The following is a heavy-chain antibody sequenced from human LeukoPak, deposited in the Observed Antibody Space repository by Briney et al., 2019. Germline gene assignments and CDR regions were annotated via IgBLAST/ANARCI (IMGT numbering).Heavy chain of an antibody. J-gene: IGHJ4*02. CDR3: ARDYVYCSGGSCYLIDY. Sequence: SVKVSCKASGGTFSSYAISWVRQAPGQGLEWMGRIIPILGIANYAQKFQARVTITADKSTSTAYMELSSLRSEDTAVYYCARDYVYCSGGSCYLIDYWGQGTLVTVSS. D-gene: IGHD2-15*01. CDR1: GGTFSSYA. CDR2: IIPILGIA. V-gene: IGHV1-69*04.